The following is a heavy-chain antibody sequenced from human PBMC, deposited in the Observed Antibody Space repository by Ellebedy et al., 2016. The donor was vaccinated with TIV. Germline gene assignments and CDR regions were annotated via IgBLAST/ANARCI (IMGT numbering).Heavy chain of an antibody. Sequence: SETLSLTXAVYGGSFSGYYWTWIRQSPGKGLEWIGEINHSGNTNYKPSLNGRVTISVDSSKNQFSLKLSSVTAADTAVYYCARDPSAVGSPNWGQGTLVTVSS. J-gene: IGHJ4*02. CDR1: GGSFSGYY. D-gene: IGHD3-10*01. V-gene: IGHV4-34*01. CDR2: INHSGNT. CDR3: ARDPSAVGSPN.